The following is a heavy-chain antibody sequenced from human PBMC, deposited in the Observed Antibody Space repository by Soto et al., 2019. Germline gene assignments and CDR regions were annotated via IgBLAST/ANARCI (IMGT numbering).Heavy chain of an antibody. CDR2: IYPGDSDA. D-gene: IGHD3-16*01. CDR1: GYSFSNFW. J-gene: IGHJ3*02. CDR3: ATHPWGLIVPSAPPNSFDI. V-gene: IGHV5-51*01. Sequence: PGESLKISCKGSGYSFSNFWIGWVRQMPGKGPEWMAIIYPGDSDAKYSPSFQGRVTVSADTSITTAYLRWSSLEASDTAMYFCATHPWGLIVPSAPPNSFDIWGQGTMVTVSS.